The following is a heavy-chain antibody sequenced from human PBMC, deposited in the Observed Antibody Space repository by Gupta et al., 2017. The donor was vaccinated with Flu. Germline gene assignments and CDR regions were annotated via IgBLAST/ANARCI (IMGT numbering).Heavy chain of an antibody. V-gene: IGHV3-23*01. Sequence: EVQLLESGGGLIQPGGSLRLSCAASGFIFISYAMAWVRQAPGEGLEWVAAASYTGDDTYYADSVKGRFTVSRDNSRNTLYLQMDSLRAEDTAVYYCTQKSASIEHWGQGTLVTVSS. CDR1: GFIFISYA. CDR2: ASYTGDDT. J-gene: IGHJ1*01. CDR3: TQKSASIEH. D-gene: IGHD6-25*01.